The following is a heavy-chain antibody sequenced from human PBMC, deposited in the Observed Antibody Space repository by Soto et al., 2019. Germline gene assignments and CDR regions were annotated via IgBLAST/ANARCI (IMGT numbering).Heavy chain of an antibody. D-gene: IGHD1-26*01. CDR3: ARHAWSSGSPAAFDY. CDR1: GYSFTSYW. V-gene: IGHV5-51*01. J-gene: IGHJ4*02. Sequence: GESLNISCKGSGYSFTSYWIGWVLQMPEKGLEWMGIIYPGDSDTRYSPSFQGQVTISADRSISTAYLQWGSLKASDTAMYYCARHAWSSGSPAAFDYWGQGTQVTVS. CDR2: IYPGDSDT.